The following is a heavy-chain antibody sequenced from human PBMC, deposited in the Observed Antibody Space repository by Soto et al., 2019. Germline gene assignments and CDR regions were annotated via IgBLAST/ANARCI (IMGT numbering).Heavy chain of an antibody. CDR3: ARDRSTDFGLDV. CDR1: GFTFSDYV. D-gene: IGHD3-3*01. V-gene: IGHV3-23*01. Sequence: EVQLLESGGDLVQPGGSLRLSCVASGFTFSDYVMRWVRQVPGKGLEWVSSISDGGERTDYRDSVRGRFTISGDNARFTLHLQMNSLRVDDTAIYFCARDRSTDFGLDVWGQGTTVTVSS. J-gene: IGHJ6*02. CDR2: ISDGGERT.